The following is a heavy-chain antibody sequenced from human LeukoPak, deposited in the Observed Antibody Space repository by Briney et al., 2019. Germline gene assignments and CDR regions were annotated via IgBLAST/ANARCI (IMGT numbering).Heavy chain of an antibody. Sequence: GGSLRLSCAASGFTFSSYSMNWVRQAPGKGLEWVSSISSSSSYIYYADSVKGRFTISRDNAKNSLYLQMNSLRAEDTAVYYCARPPGDYYYYMDVWGKGTTVTVSS. V-gene: IGHV3-21*01. CDR3: ARPPGDYYYYMDV. CDR2: ISSSSSYI. CDR1: GFTFSSYS. J-gene: IGHJ6*03.